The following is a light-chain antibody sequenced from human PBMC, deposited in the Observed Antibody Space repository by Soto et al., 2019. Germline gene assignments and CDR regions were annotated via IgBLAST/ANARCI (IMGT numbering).Light chain of an antibody. Sequence: QSALTQPASVSGSPGQSITISCTGTSNDVGGYDYVSWYQQHPGKAPKVTIYEVSYRPSGVPTRFSGSKSGNTASLTISGLQAEDEADYYCCSYTSSATRVFGGGTQLTVL. CDR1: SNDVGGYDY. CDR3: CSYTSSATRV. V-gene: IGLV2-14*01. CDR2: EVS. J-gene: IGLJ3*02.